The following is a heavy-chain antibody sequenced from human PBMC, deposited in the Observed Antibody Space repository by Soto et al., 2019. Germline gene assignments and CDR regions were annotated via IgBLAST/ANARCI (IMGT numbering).Heavy chain of an antibody. CDR2: ISAYNGNT. CDR1: GYTFTSYG. V-gene: IGHV1-18*01. Sequence: ASVKVSCKASGYTFTSYGISWVRQAPGQGLEWMGWISAYNGNTNYAQKLQGRVTMTTDTSTSTAYMELRSLRSDDTAVYYCASVYLPPVVDYGDPGGWFDPWGQGTLVTVSS. D-gene: IGHD4-17*01. CDR3: ASVYLPPVVDYGDPGGWFDP. J-gene: IGHJ5*02.